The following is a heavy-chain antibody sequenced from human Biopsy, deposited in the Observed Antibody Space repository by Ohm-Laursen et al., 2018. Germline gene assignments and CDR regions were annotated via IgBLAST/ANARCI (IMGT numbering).Heavy chain of an antibody. J-gene: IGHJ6*02. D-gene: IGHD3-9*01. Sequence: GASVKVSCKTSGFTFTGYYIHWVRQAPGQGLEWMGWIITFFRTVNYAQNFQGRLTITADEFTDTAYMELRSLRSEDTAVYYCAPQTPRDPDILTGAYHYDMAVWGQGTTVTVSS. CDR2: IITFFRTV. CDR3: APQTPRDPDILTGAYHYDMAV. V-gene: IGHV1-69*13. CDR1: GFTFTGYY.